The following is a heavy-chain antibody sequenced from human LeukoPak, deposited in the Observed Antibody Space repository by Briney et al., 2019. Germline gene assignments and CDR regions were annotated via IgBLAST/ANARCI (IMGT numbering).Heavy chain of an antibody. V-gene: IGHV4-31*03. CDR3: ARVIPDTVTTGWFDP. D-gene: IGHD4-11*01. J-gene: IGHJ5*02. Sequence: SQTLSLTCTVSDGSIYSGGYYWSWSRQHPGKGLEWIGYIYYSGNTYYNPPLKSRVIISVDTSKNQFSLNLTSVTAADTAVYYCARVIPDTVTTGWFDPWGQGTLVTVSS. CDR1: DGSIYSGGYY. CDR2: IYYSGNT.